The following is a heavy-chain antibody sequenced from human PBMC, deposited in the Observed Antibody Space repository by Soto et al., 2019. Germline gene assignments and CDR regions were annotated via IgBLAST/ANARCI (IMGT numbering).Heavy chain of an antibody. CDR3: ARMTTVWGEAAYFDY. CDR2: IIPMFGAP. D-gene: IGHD4-17*01. V-gene: IGHV1-69*13. J-gene: IGHJ4*02. CDR1: GDSFNSYT. Sequence: GASVKVSCKTSGDSFNSYTMSWVRQAPGQGLGWLGGIIPMFGAPNYAQKFQDRVTITADESTGTAYMELTSLRSEDTAFYFCARMTTVWGEAAYFDYWGQGTLVTVSS.